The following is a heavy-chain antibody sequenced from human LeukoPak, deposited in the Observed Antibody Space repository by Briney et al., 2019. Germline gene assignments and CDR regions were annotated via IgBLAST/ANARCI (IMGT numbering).Heavy chain of an antibody. V-gene: IGHV4-4*02. CDR2: FSHSGIT. CDR1: GASISRGIW. CDR3: ARNGGHNQEH. D-gene: IGHD1-1*01. Sequence: SETLSLTCDVSGASISRGIWWSWVRQPPGKGLEWIGEFSHSGITNFNLSLKSRVTISVDKSRNQFSLNLISVTAADTAVYFCARNGGHNQEHWGQGTLVTVSS. J-gene: IGHJ4*02.